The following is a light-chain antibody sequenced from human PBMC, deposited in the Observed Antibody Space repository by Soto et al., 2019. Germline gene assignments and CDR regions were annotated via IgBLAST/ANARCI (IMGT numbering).Light chain of an antibody. CDR1: SSNIGSHT. J-gene: IGLJ2*01. V-gene: IGLV1-44*01. Sequence: QSVLTQPPSASATPGQRVTISCSGSSSNIGSHTVNWYQQLTGTAPTLLIYSNDQRPSGVPDRFSGSKSGTSASLAISGLKSDDEADYYCAAWDDSLNGPVFGGGTKLTVL. CDR2: SND. CDR3: AAWDDSLNGPV.